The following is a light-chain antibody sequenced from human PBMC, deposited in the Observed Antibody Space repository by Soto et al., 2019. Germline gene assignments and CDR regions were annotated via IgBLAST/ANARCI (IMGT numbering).Light chain of an antibody. V-gene: IGKV2-30*01. CDR3: MQGTHWPPT. CDR2: KVS. CDR1: QSLVYNDGNTY. Sequence: DIVLTQSPLSLPVTLGQPASISCGSTQSLVYNDGNTYLNWYHQRPDQSPRRLIYKVSNRDSGVPDRFSGSGSGSDFTLKISRVEAEDVGVYYCMQGTHWPPTFGGGTKVEIK. J-gene: IGKJ4*01.